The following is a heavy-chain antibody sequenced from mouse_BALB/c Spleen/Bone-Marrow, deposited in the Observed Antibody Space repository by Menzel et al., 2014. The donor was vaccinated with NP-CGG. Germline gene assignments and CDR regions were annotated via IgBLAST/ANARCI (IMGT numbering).Heavy chain of an antibody. V-gene: IGHV1-18*01. CDR3: ARDGYGRYFDV. CDR2: INPYNGGS. CDR1: GCSFTDYT. J-gene: IGHJ1*01. Sequence: DVQLQESGPELVKPGASMKISCKASGCSFTDYTMNWVRQSHGKNLEWIGLINPYNGGSTYNQKFKGTATLTVDRSSSTAYMELLSLTSDDSAVYYCARDGYGRYFDVWGAGTTVTVSS. D-gene: IGHD2-2*01.